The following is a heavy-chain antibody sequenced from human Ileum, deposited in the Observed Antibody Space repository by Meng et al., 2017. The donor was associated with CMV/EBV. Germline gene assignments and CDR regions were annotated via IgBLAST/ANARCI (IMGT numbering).Heavy chain of an antibody. J-gene: IGHJ4*02. CDR1: GITFKNYV. CDR3: AKDRDSGYSSGWSHFDY. Sequence: GGSLRLSCAASGITFKNYVMAWVRQDPVKGLVCVSRISGSGGATYYADSVKGRFTIARDNSKNTLYLQMNSLIADDTAMYYCAKDRDSGYSSGWSHFDYWGQGSLVTVSS. CDR2: ISGSGGAT. D-gene: IGHD6-25*01. V-gene: IGHV3-23*01.